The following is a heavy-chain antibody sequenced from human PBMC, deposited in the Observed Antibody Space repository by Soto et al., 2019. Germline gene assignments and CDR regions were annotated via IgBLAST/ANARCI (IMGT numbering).Heavy chain of an antibody. J-gene: IGHJ4*02. Sequence: EVQLVESGGGLVQPGGSLRLSCAASGFTFSSYWMHWVRQAPGKGLVWVSRINSDGSSTSYADSVKGRFTISRDNAKNTLYLQMNSLVAEDTAVYYCARDGPIAVAEGFDYWGQGNLVTVSS. CDR1: GFTFSSYW. CDR3: ARDGPIAVAEGFDY. V-gene: IGHV3-74*01. CDR2: INSDGSST. D-gene: IGHD6-19*01.